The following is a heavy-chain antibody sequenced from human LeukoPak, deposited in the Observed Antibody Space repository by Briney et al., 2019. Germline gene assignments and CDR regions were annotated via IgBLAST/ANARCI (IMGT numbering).Heavy chain of an antibody. D-gene: IGHD4-17*01. J-gene: IGHJ4*02. Sequence: PGRSLRLSCAPSGFTFSTYAMTWVRQAPGKGLQWVSTISVSGESTYYADSVKGRFTISRDSSKSTLYLQMNSLRAEDTAVYYCAKALRLSTTVTTGGYYIDYWGQGTLVTVSS. CDR3: AKALRLSTTVTTGGYYIDY. V-gene: IGHV3-23*01. CDR2: ISVSGEST. CDR1: GFTFSTYA.